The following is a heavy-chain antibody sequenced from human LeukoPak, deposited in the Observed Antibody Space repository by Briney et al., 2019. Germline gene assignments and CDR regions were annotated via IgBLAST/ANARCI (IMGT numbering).Heavy chain of an antibody. V-gene: IGHV1-2*02. CDR3: ARGSNYYDSSGLY. J-gene: IGHJ4*02. Sequence: ASVKVSSKASGYTFTGYYMHWVRQAPGQGLEWMGWINPNSGGTNYAQKFQGRVTMTRDTSISTAYMELSRLRSDDTAVYYCARGSNYYDSSGLYWGQGTLVTVSS. CDR1: GYTFTGYY. CDR2: INPNSGGT. D-gene: IGHD3-22*01.